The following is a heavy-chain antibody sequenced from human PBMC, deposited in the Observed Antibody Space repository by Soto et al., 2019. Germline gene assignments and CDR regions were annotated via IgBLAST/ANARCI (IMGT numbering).Heavy chain of an antibody. CDR2: IIPIFGTA. CDR1: GGTFSSYA. V-gene: IGHV1-69*12. CDR3: SGAGYSSNWYGGDYDDGMHV. J-gene: IGHJ6*02. D-gene: IGHD6-13*01. Sequence: QVQLVQSGAEVKKPGSSVKVSCKASGGTFSSYAISWVRQAPGQGLEWMGGIIPIFGTANYAQKFQGRVTITVDESTSTAYMELSRMSSEDEAVYDCSGAGYSSNWYGGDYDDGMHVWGQGTTVTVSS.